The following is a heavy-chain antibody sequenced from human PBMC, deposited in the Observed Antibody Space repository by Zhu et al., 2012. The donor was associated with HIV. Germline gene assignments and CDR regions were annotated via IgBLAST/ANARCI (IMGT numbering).Heavy chain of an antibody. Sequence: QVQLQESGPGLVKPSETLSLICAVSGYSISSGYYWGWIRQPPGKGLGWIGSIYHSGTTYYNPSLKSRVTISVDTAKNQFSLKLSSVTAADTAVYYCARGSGGQWEPPSYYYYGMDVVGPRGPRSPSP. CDR2: IYHSGTT. D-gene: IGHD1-14*01. CDR1: GYSISSGYY. V-gene: IGHV4-38-2*01. CDR3: ARGSGGQWEPPSYYYYGMDV. J-gene: IGHJ6*02.